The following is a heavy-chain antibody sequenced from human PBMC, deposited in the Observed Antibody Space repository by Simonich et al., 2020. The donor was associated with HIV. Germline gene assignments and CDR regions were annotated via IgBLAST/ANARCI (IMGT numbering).Heavy chain of an antibody. CDR2: INHRGNT. J-gene: IGHJ4*02. V-gene: IGHV4-34*01. CDR3: ARRHPTTVTTPYFDY. Sequence: QVQLQQWGAGLLKPSETLSLTCAVYGGSFSGYYWRRIRQPPGKGLEWIGEINHRGNTNYNPSRKSRVTISVDTSKNQFSLKLSSVTAADTAVYYCARRHPTTVTTPYFDYWGQGTLVTVSS. D-gene: IGHD4-17*01. CDR1: GGSFSGYY.